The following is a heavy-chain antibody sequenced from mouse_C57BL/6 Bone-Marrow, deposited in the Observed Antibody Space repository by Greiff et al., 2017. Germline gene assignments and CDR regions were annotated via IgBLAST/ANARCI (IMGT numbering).Heavy chain of an antibody. CDR1: GYTFTSYW. CDR2: IDPSDSYT. Sequence: QVQLQQPGAELVRPGTSVKLSCKASGYTFTSYWMHWVKQRPGQGLEWIGVIDPSDSYTNYNQKFKGKATLTVDTSSSTAYMQLSSLTSEDSAVYYCARDYDYDGGDYFDYWGQGTTLTVSS. D-gene: IGHD2-4*01. V-gene: IGHV1-59*01. CDR3: ARDYDYDGGDYFDY. J-gene: IGHJ2*01.